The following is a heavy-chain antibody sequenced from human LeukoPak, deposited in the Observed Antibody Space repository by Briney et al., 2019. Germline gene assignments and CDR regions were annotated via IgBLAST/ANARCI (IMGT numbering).Heavy chain of an antibody. J-gene: IGHJ5*02. CDR1: GDSVSSNSAA. D-gene: IGHD6-6*01. Sequence: PSQTLSLTCAISGDSVSSNSAAWTWIRQSPSRGLEWLGRTYYRSKWYNDYAVSVKSRTTINPDTSKNQFSLQLNSVTSEDTAVYYCARYSTSSGQFDPWGQGTLVTVSS. CDR3: ARYSTSSGQFDP. V-gene: IGHV6-1*01. CDR2: TYYRSKWYN.